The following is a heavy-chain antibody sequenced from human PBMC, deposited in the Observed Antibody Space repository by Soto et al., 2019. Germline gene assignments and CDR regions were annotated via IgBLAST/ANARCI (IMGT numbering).Heavy chain of an antibody. CDR2: INPNSGGT. Sequence: ASVKVSGKASGYTFTGYYMHCVLQSPGQGLEWMGCINPNSGGTNYAQKFQGWVTMTRDTSISTAYMELSRLRSDDTAVYYCARDRNRRDGMDVWGQGTTVTVSS. D-gene: IGHD1-1*01. V-gene: IGHV1-2*04. J-gene: IGHJ6*02. CDR3: ARDRNRRDGMDV. CDR1: GYTFTGYY.